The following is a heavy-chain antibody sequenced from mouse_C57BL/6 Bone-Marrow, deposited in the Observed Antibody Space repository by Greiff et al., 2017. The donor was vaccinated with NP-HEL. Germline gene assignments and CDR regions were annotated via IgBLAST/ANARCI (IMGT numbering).Heavy chain of an antibody. CDR1: GFTFSDYY. CDR3: ARSYYYGSSYWYFDV. D-gene: IGHD1-1*01. Sequence: VQLVASEGGLVQPGSSMKLSCTASGFTFSDYYMAWVRQVPEKGLEWVANINYDGSSTYYLDSLKSRFIISRDNAKNILYLQMSSLKSEDTATYYCARSYYYGSSYWYFDVWGTGTTVTVSS. J-gene: IGHJ1*03. CDR2: INYDGSST. V-gene: IGHV5-16*01.